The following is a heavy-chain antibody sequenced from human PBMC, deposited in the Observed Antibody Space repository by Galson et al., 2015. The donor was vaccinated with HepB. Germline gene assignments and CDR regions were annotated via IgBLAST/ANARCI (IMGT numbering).Heavy chain of an antibody. J-gene: IGHJ6*03. D-gene: IGHD3-22*01. Sequence: SVKVSCKASGYTFTSYGISWVRQAPRQGLEWMGWISAYNGNTNYAQKLQGRVTMTTDTSTSTAYMELRSLRSDDTAVYYCAIFPDPYTYYYDSSDLYYMDVWGKGTTVTVSS. V-gene: IGHV1-18*01. CDR1: GYTFTSYG. CDR2: ISAYNGNT. CDR3: AIFPDPYTYYYDSSDLYYMDV.